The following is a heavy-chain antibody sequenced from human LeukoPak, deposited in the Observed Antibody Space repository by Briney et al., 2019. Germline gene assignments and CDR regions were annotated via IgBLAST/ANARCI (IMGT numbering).Heavy chain of an antibody. CDR1: GYTFTVYY. CDR3: ARGRRTVYSSSSAGPRGAFDY. J-gene: IGHJ4*02. D-gene: IGHD6-6*01. CDR2: INPNSGGT. Sequence: ASVNVSCKASGYTFTVYYMHWVRQAPGQGLEWMGWINPNSGGTNYAQKFQGRVTMTRDTSNSPAYMELSRLRSDDTAVYYCARGRRTVYSSSSAGPRGAFDYWGQGTLVTVSS. V-gene: IGHV1-2*02.